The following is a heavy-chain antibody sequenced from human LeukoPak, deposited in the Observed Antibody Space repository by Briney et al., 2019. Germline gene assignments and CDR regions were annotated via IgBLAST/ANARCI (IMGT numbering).Heavy chain of an antibody. Sequence: GGSLRLSCAASGFTFSSYEMNWVRQAPGKGLEWVSYISSSGSTIYYADSVKGRFTISGDNAKKALYLQMNSLRAEDTAVYYCASGEDGYNPFDYWGQGTLVTVSS. V-gene: IGHV3-48*03. CDR3: ASGEDGYNPFDY. D-gene: IGHD5-24*01. J-gene: IGHJ4*02. CDR2: ISSSGSTI. CDR1: GFTFSSYE.